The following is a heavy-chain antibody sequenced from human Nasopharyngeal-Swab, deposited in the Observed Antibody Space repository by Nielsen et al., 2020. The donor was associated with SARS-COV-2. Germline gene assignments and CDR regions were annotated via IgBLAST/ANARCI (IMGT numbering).Heavy chain of an antibody. CDR2: ISGSGGST. D-gene: IGHD3-3*01. V-gene: IGHV3-23*01. Sequence: GGSLRLSCAASGFTFSSYAMSWVLQAPGKGLEWVSAISGSGGSTYYADSVKGRFTISRDNSKNTLYLQMNSLRAEDTAVYYCAKEAGITIFGVGPYYFDYWGQGTLVTVSS. CDR1: GFTFSSYA. J-gene: IGHJ4*02. CDR3: AKEAGITIFGVGPYYFDY.